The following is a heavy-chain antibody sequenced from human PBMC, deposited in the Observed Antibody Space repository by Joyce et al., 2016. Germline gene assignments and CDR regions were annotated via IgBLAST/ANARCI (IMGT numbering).Heavy chain of an antibody. CDR3: ARHRGGGNFVPFDY. V-gene: IGHV5-10-1*03. D-gene: IGHD4-23*01. CDR1: GYTFVNYW. Sequence: EDHLVRSGAEMKKPGESLRISCMVSGYTFVNYWISWVRQRPGKGLEWMGRIDPNDSGTDYSPSFQGHVTISADKSISTAYLQWSSLKASDTAIYYCARHRGGGNFVPFDYWGQGTLVTVSS. J-gene: IGHJ4*02. CDR2: IDPNDSGT.